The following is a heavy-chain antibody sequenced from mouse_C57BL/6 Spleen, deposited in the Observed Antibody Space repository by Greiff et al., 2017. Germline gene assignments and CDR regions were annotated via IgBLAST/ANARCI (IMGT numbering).Heavy chain of an antibody. J-gene: IGHJ4*01. Sequence: EVKLMESGPGLVKPSQPVFLTCTVTGISITTGNYRWSWIRQFPGNKLEWIGYIYYSGTLTYNPSLTSRTTITRDTPKNQFFLEMNSLTAEDTATYYCARSNYYAMDYWGQGTSVTVSS. CDR2: IYYSGTL. CDR1: GISITTGNYR. CDR3: ARSNYYAMDY. V-gene: IGHV3-5*01.